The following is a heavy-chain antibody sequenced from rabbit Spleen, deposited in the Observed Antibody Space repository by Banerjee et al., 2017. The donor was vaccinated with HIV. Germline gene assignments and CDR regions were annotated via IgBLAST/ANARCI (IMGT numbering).Heavy chain of an antibody. CDR2: IDTGSSGFT. CDR1: GVSFSGNSY. Sequence: QSLQESGGGLVQPGGSLALTCIASGVSFSGNSYMCWVRQAPGKGLEWIACIDTGSSGFTYFASWAKGRFTISKTSSTAVTLQMTSLTAADTATYFCARDTSSSFSSYGMDLWGPGTLVTV. V-gene: IGHV1S40*01. CDR3: ARDTSSSFSSYGMDL. J-gene: IGHJ6*01. D-gene: IGHD1-1*01.